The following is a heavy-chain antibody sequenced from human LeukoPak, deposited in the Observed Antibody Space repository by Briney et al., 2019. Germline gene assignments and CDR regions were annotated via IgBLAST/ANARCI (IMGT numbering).Heavy chain of an antibody. CDR2: ISSSSSYM. CDR3: ARGGGDSLYFQH. Sequence: GGSLRLSCAASGFTFSSYSMNWVRQAPGKGLEWVSSISSSSSYMYYADSVKGRFTISRDNAKNSLYLQMNSLRAEDTAVYYCARGGGDSLYFQHWGQGTLVTVSS. CDR1: GFTFSSYS. D-gene: IGHD2-21*02. V-gene: IGHV3-21*01. J-gene: IGHJ1*01.